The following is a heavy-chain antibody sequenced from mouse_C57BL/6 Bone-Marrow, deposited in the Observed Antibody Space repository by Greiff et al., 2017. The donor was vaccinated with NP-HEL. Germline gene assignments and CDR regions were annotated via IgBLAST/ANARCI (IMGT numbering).Heavy chain of an antibody. CDR1: GYTFTGYW. CDR3: ASLPYYLYYFDY. D-gene: IGHD2-10*01. V-gene: IGHV1-9*01. J-gene: IGHJ2*01. Sequence: QVQLQQSGAELMKPGASVKLSCKATGYTFTGYWIEWVKQRPGHGLEWIGEILPGSGSTNYNEKFKGKATFTADTSSNTAYMQLGSLTTEDSAIYYCASLPYYLYYFDYWGQGTTLTVSS. CDR2: ILPGSGST.